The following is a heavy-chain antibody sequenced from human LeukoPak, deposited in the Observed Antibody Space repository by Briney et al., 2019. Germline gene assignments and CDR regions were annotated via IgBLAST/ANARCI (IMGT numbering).Heavy chain of an antibody. CDR2: IIPIFATA. CDR3: ARGPITTRPHFDH. D-gene: IGHD3-22*01. Sequence: ASVKVSCKASGGTFSSYAISWVRQAPGQGLEWMGGIIPIFATANYAQKFQGRVTITADESTSTAYMELSSLRSEDTAVYYCARGPITTRPHFDHWGQGTLVTVSS. V-gene: IGHV1-69*13. J-gene: IGHJ4*02. CDR1: GGTFSSYA.